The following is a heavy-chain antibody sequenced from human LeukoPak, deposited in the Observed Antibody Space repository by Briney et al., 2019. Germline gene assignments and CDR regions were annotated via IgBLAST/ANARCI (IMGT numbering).Heavy chain of an antibody. J-gene: IGHJ4*02. Sequence: SETLSLTCTVSGGSISSGGYYWSWIRQHPGKGLEWIGYIYYSGSTYYNPSLKSRVTISVDTSKNQFSLKLSSVTAADTAVYYCAREGYPTVTTWGFDYWGQGTLVTVSS. CDR2: IYYSGST. CDR3: AREGYPTVTTWGFDY. V-gene: IGHV4-31*03. D-gene: IGHD4-17*01. CDR1: GGSISSGGYY.